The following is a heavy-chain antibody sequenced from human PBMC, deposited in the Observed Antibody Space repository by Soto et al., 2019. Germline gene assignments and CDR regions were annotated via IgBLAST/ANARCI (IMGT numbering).Heavy chain of an antibody. J-gene: IGHJ5*02. V-gene: IGHV1-8*01. Sequence: ASVKVSCKASGYTLTSYDSNWVRQATGQGLEWMGWMNPNSGNTGYAQKFQGRVTMTRNTSISTAYMELSSLRSEDTAVYYCARGLYYDFWSGSTWFDPWGQGTLVTVSS. CDR1: GYTLTSYD. CDR3: ARGLYYDFWSGSTWFDP. D-gene: IGHD3-3*01. CDR2: MNPNSGNT.